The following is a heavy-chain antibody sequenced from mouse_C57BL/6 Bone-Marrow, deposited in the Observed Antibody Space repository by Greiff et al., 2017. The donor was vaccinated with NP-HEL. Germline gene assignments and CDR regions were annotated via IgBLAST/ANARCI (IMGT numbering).Heavy chain of an antibody. D-gene: IGHD1-3*01. J-gene: IGHJ2*01. V-gene: IGHV1-55*01. CDR2: IYPGSGST. CDR3: ARAQLYFDY. CDR1: GYTFTSYW. Sequence: QVHVKQPGAELVKPGASVKMSCKASGYTFTSYWITWVKQRPGQGLEWIGDIYPGSGSTNYNEKFKSKATLTVDTSSSTAYMQLSSLTSEDSAVYYCARAQLYFDYWGQGTTLTVSS.